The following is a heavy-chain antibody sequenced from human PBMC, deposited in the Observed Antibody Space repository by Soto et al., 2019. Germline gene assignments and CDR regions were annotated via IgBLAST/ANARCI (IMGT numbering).Heavy chain of an antibody. J-gene: IGHJ4*02. CDR3: ANRGAGHYCDY. CDR1: GITFSSYA. V-gene: IGHV3-23*01. CDR2: ISGSGGST. D-gene: IGHD6-19*01. Sequence: EVQLLESGGGLVQPGGSLRLSCAASGITFSSYAMSWVRQAPGKGLEWVSVISGSGGSTYYADSVKGRFTISRDNSKNTLYLQMTSLRAEDTAVYYCANRGAGHYCDYWGQGTLVTVSS.